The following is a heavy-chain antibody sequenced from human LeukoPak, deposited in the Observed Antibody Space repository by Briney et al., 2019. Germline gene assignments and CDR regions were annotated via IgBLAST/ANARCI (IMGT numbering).Heavy chain of an antibody. CDR3: ARGSTAVDYYDGSGSFDY. CDR1: GYSSTSNC. D-gene: IGHD3-22*01. J-gene: IGHJ4*02. Sequence: GESLQTPCKASGYSSTSNCIGWLRQMPGKGLEGMGIIYPVDSDTRNSPSFLGQVTLSADKSISTPYLQWMSLTGTDTATTYWARGSTAVDYYDGSGSFDYWGQGTLVTVSS. CDR2: IYPVDSDT. V-gene: IGHV5-51*01.